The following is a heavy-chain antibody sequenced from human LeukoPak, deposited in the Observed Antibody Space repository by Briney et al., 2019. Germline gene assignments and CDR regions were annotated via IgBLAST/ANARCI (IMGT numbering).Heavy chain of an antibody. CDR1: GYTFTRYG. V-gene: IGHV1-46*01. CDR2: INPSGGST. J-gene: IGHJ3*02. Sequence: VASVKVSCKASGYTFTRYGVNWVRQAPGQGLEWMGIINPSGGSTSYAQKFQGRVTMTRDMSTSTVYMELSSLRSEDTAVYYCARKRPRIAAAGDSDAFDIWGQGTMVTVSS. CDR3: ARKRPRIAAAGDSDAFDI. D-gene: IGHD6-13*01.